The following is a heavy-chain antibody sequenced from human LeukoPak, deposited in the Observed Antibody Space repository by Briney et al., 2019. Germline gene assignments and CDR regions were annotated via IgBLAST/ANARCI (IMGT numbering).Heavy chain of an antibody. V-gene: IGHV5-51*01. CDR1: GYSFTSYW. D-gene: IGHD5-24*01. J-gene: IGHJ4*02. Sequence: GESLKISCKGSGYSFTSYWIGWVRQMPGKGLEWMGIIYPGDSDTRYSPSFQGQVTISADKSISTAYLQWSSLKASDTAMYHCARADGYNYVVGYFDYWGQGTLVTVSS. CDR3: ARADGYNYVVGYFDY. CDR2: IYPGDSDT.